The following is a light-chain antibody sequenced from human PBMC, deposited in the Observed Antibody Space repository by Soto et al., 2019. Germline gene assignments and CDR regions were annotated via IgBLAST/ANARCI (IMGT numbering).Light chain of an antibody. CDR3: YERSNWHPT. Sequence: IGFSQSPATLSLSEGERATLSCRASHSVSSYLALYQQKPGHAHRLLSYDASNRATGIPARFSGSVSGTDFTLTISSLEPEDFAVYYCYERSNWHPTFGGGTKVDIK. J-gene: IGKJ4*01. V-gene: IGKV3-11*01. CDR2: DAS. CDR1: HSVSSY.